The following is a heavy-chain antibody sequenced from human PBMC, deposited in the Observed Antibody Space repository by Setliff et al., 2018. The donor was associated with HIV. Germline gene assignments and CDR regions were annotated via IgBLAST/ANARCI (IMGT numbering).Heavy chain of an antibody. Sequence: ASVKVSCKASGYTFTDYYMHWVRQAPGQGLEWMGWIDPNSGGTNYAQKFEGRVTMTRDTTVNTVYMELRSLRSDDTAVYYCGRVPYRSAWFSGGHNPFDVWGQGTMVTVSS. V-gene: IGHV1-2*02. CDR3: GRVPYRSAWFSGGHNPFDV. CDR2: IDPNSGGT. CDR1: GYTFTDYY. D-gene: IGHD6-19*01. J-gene: IGHJ3*01.